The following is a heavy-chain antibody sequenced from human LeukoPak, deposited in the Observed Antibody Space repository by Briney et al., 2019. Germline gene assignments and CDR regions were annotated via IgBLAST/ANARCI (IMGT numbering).Heavy chain of an antibody. CDR3: ARDYGDYVSWFDP. CDR2: IYPGDSDT. CDR1: GYSFTSYC. D-gene: IGHD4-17*01. J-gene: IGHJ5*02. Sequence: GESLKISCKGSGYSFTSYCIGWVRQMPGKGLEWMGIIYPGDSDTRYSPSFQGQVTISADKSISTAYLQWSSLKASNTAMYYCARDYGDYVSWFDPWGQGTLVTVSS. V-gene: IGHV5-51*01.